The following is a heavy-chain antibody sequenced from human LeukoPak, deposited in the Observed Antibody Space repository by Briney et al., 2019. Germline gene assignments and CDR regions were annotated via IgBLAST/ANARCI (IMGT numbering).Heavy chain of an antibody. CDR2: ISSGSATT. Sequence: PGGSLRLSCAASGFTFSNYNMNWVRQAPGKGLEWVSHISSGSATTFYADSVKGRFTISRDNTRNSLSLQMNDLRAEDTAVYYCARDRGSTTMIRGVNHYWGQGTLVTVSS. J-gene: IGHJ4*02. CDR3: ARDRGSTTMIRGVNHY. V-gene: IGHV3-48*04. CDR1: GFTFSNYN. D-gene: IGHD3-10*01.